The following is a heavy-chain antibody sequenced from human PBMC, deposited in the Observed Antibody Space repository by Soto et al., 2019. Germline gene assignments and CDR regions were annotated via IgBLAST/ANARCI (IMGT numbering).Heavy chain of an antibody. CDR1: GCTLRSYA. Sequence: WGTMRCSCAASGCTLRSYAMTWVRQAPGKGLEWVSAISGRGDSTYYADSVKGRFTISRDQSKNTLYLQMHSLRAEDTTVYFCAKEGGHSADRYYLDDLHQGTLVAAST. CDR3: AKEGGHSADRYYLDD. CDR2: ISGRGDST. D-gene: IGHD5-18*01. J-gene: IGHJ4*02. V-gene: IGHV3-23*01.